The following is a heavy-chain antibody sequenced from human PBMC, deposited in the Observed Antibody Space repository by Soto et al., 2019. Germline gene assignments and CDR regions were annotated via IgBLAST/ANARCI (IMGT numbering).Heavy chain of an antibody. J-gene: IGHJ4*02. CDR3: VRRGSETGWYFDQ. D-gene: IGHD6-19*01. Sequence: EVQLFESGGGLVQPGGSLRLSCAASGFTFYRYDMFWVRQTPRRGLEWVSFISGSGGRIEYGDFVRGRFTASRDNAEDTLSLQMNTLASDDTGVYYCVRRGSETGWYFDQWGQGTLVVVSS. CDR2: ISGSGGRI. V-gene: IGHV3-23*02. CDR1: GFTFYRYD.